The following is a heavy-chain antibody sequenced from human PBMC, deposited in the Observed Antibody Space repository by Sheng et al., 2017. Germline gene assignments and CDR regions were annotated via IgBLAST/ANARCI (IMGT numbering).Heavy chain of an antibody. V-gene: IGHV1-18*04. CDR3: ARGRTNYGGNPLDVFDV. CDR1: GYSFTSFG. J-gene: IGHJ3*01. D-gene: IGHD4-17*01. CDR2: ISPYNDHT. Sequence: QVQLVQSGAEMKKPGASVKVSCKASGYSFTSFGITWVRQAPGQGLEWMGWISPYNDHTNYAQKLQGRVTVTTDASTTTVYMELRGLRSDDTAVYYCARGRTNYGGNPLDVFDVWGQGTMVTVSS.